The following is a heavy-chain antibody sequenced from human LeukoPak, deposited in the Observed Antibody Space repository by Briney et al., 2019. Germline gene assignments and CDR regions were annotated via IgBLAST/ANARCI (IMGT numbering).Heavy chain of an antibody. CDR1: GFTFSSYA. D-gene: IGHD6-13*01. J-gene: IGHJ4*02. CDR2: ISGSGGST. Sequence: GGSLRLSCAASGFTFSSYAMTWLRQAPGKGLKWFSAISGSGGSTYYADSVKGRFTISRDNSKNTLYLQMNSLRAEDTAIYYCADRGITAAGSLPYWGQGALVTVSS. CDR3: ADRGITAAGSLPY. V-gene: IGHV3-23*01.